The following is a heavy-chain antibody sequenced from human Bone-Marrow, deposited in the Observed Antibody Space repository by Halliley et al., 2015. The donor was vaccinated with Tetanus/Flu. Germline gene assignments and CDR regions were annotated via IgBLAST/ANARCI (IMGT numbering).Heavy chain of an antibody. CDR2: IYVDDSDT. D-gene: IGHD5-12*01. Sequence: VQLVQSGAEVKEPGESLKISCKGSGSGFNTYWIAWVRQMPGKGLDWMGIIYVDDSDTTYSPSFQGQVTISTDNSITTAYLQWNSLKASDTAMYYCARLHSSGHDYFDYWGQGTLVTVSS. J-gene: IGHJ4*02. CDR3: ARLHSSGHDYFDY. V-gene: IGHV5-51*01. CDR1: GSGFNTYW.